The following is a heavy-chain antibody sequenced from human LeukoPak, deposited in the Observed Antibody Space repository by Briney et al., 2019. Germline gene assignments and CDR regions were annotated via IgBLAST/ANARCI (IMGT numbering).Heavy chain of an antibody. J-gene: IGHJ6*03. Sequence: ASVKVSCKASGYTFTSYGISWVRQAPGQGLEWMGWISAYNGNTNYAQKLQGRVTMTTDTSTSTAHMELRSLRSDDTAVYYCVRTQRITIFGVVIASTMDVWGKGTTVTVSS. CDR1: GYTFTSYG. D-gene: IGHD3-3*01. CDR3: VRTQRITIFGVVIASTMDV. CDR2: ISAYNGNT. V-gene: IGHV1-18*01.